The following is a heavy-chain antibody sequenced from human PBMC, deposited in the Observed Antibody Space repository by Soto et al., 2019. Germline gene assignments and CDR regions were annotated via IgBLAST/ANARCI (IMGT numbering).Heavy chain of an antibody. Sequence: ASVKVSCKASGYTFTSYGISWVRQAPGQGLEWMGWISAYNGNTNYAQKLQGRVTMTTDTSTSTAYMELRSLRSDDTAVYYCARDTSTTIWGKNDVYFYYGMDVWGQGTKVTVTS. V-gene: IGHV1-18*04. J-gene: IGHJ6*02. D-gene: IGHD3-16*01. CDR3: ARDTSTTIWGKNDVYFYYGMDV. CDR1: GYTFTSYG. CDR2: ISAYNGNT.